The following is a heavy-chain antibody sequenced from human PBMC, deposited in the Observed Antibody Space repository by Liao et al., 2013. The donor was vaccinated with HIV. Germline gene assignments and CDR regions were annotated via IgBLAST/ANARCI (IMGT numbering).Heavy chain of an antibody. D-gene: IGHD3-10*01. CDR2: IYTSGST. CDR3: ARGSTLLRGRFDP. Sequence: QVQLQESGPGLVKPSETLSLTCTVSGGSITSYYWTWIRQPAGKGLEWIGRIYTSGSTNYNPSLKSRVTMSVDTSRNQFSLNLKYVTAADTAVYYCARGSTLLRGRFDPWGQGTLVTVSS. J-gene: IGHJ5*02. CDR1: GGSITSYY. V-gene: IGHV4-4*07.